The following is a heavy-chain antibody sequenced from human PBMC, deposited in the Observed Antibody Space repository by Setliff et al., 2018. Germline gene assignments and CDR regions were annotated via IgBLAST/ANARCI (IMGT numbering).Heavy chain of an antibody. CDR1: GDSISSRPFY. CDR3: ARMTGFQYIDV. V-gene: IGHV4-61*09. Sequence: KTSETLPLTCTVSGDSISSRPFYWGWFRQPAGKELEWIGQIYTSWSTIYNPSLKSRVTILLDTSKNQFSLTLTSVTAADTAVYYCARMTGFQYIDVWGKGTTVTVSS. J-gene: IGHJ6*03. D-gene: IGHD3-3*01. CDR2: IYTSWST.